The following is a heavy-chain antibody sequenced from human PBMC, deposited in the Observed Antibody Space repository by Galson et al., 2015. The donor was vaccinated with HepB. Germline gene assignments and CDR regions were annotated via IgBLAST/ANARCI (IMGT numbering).Heavy chain of an antibody. CDR1: GFPFSSYS. CDR2: IGSNGDIT. CDR3: VKRGGNRCGYYYSD. D-gene: IGHD3-22*01. Sequence: SLRLSCAASGFPFSSYSMHWVRQAPGKGLEFVSAIGSNGDITYYAESVKGRFTISRDNSKNTLYLQMSSLKAEDTDVFYCVKRGGNRCGYYYSDWGQGTLGTVSS. V-gene: IGHV3-64D*06. J-gene: IGHJ4*02.